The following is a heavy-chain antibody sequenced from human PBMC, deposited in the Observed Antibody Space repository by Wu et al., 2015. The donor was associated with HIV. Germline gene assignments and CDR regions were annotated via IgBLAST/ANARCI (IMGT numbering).Heavy chain of an antibody. CDR1: GYNFTNYD. D-gene: IGHD5-18*01. Sequence: QVQLVQSGAEMKKPGASVKVSCKASGYNFTNYDINWVKLTPGHGLEWMGWMKPKSGDTGYALRFLGRVTMTRDISTNTAYMELSSLRSDDTAVYFXAKADQRGYDYGHWNFDFVGPWPPVVTVSS. V-gene: IGHV1-8*01. CDR3: AKADQRGYDYGHWNFDF. J-gene: IGHJ2*01. CDR2: MKPKSGDT.